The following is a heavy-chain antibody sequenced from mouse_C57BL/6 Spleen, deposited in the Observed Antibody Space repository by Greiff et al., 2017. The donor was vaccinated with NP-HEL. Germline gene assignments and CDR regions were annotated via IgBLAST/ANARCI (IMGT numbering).Heavy chain of an antibody. CDR3: ATYSNPTSMDY. D-gene: IGHD2-5*01. V-gene: IGHV1-19*01. CDR2: INPYNGGT. Sequence: EVQLQQSGPVLVKPGASVKMSCKASGYTFTDYYMNWVKQSHGKSLEWIGVINPYNGGTSYNQKFKGKATLTVDKSSSTAYMELNSLTSADSAVYYCATYSNPTSMDYWGQGTSVTVSS. CDR1: GYTFTDYY. J-gene: IGHJ4*01.